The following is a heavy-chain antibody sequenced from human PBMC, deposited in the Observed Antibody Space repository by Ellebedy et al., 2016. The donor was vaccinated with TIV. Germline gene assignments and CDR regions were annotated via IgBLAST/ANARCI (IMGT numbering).Heavy chain of an antibody. CDR2: INPNSGGT. V-gene: IGHV1-2*02. Sequence: AASVKVSCKTSGYTFTDYYIHWVRQAPGQGLEWMAWINPNSGGTNYAQKFKGRVTVTRDTSTSTAFLALSRLRSDDTAGYYCTRDLTNIVSGDYWGQGTLVTVSS. J-gene: IGHJ4*02. CDR1: GYTFTDYY. CDR3: TRDLTNIVSGDY. D-gene: IGHD5/OR15-5a*01.